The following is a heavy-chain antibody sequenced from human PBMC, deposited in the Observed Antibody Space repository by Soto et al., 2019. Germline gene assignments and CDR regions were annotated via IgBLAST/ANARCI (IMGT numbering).Heavy chain of an antibody. Sequence: GGSLRLSCAISGFSVSSHAMSWVHQAPGKGLEWVSSISGSGDGTYYGDSVKGRFTISRDSSSRTLYLQMNNLRGEDTAVYFCTKSRRGILMVYGFGGMDVWGQGTTVTVSS. J-gene: IGHJ6*02. V-gene: IGHV3-23*01. CDR2: ISGSGDGT. CDR1: GFSVSSHA. D-gene: IGHD2-8*01. CDR3: TKSRRGILMVYGFGGMDV.